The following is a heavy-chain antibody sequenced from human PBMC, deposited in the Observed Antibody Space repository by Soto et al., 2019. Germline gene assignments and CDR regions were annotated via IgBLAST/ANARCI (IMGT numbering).Heavy chain of an antibody. CDR2: IYWDDDK. Sequence: SGPTLVNPTQALTLTCTFSGFSLSTSGVGVGWIRQPPGKALEWLALIYWDDDKRYSPSLNSRLTITKDTSKNQVVLTMTNMDPVDTATYYCAHSNTLLGYYYDSSGRSDFDYWGQGTLVTVSS. CDR1: GFSLSTSGVG. J-gene: IGHJ4*02. CDR3: AHSNTLLGYYYDSSGRSDFDY. D-gene: IGHD3-22*01. V-gene: IGHV2-5*02.